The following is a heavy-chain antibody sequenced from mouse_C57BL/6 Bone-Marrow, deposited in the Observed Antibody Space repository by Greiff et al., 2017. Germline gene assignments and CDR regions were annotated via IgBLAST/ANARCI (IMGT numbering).Heavy chain of an antibody. CDR3: ARGLTYYAMDY. D-gene: IGHD3-3*01. CDR2: ISSGSSTI. Sequence: EVLLVESGGGLVKPGGSLKLSCAASGFTFSDYGMHWVRQAPEQGLEWVAYISSGSSTIYYADTVKGRFTISRDNAKNTLFLQMTSLRSEDTAMYYCARGLTYYAMDYWGQGTSVTVSS. CDR1: GFTFSDYG. J-gene: IGHJ4*01. V-gene: IGHV5-17*01.